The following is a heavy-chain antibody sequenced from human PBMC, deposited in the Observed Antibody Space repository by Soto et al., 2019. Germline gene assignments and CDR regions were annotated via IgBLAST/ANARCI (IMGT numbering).Heavy chain of an antibody. CDR1: GFTFSDYY. D-gene: IGHD1-26*01. CDR2: ISSSSSYT. V-gene: IGHV3-11*05. J-gene: IGHJ4*02. Sequence: QVQLVESGGGLVKPGGSLRLSCAASGFTFSDYYMSWIRQAPGKGLEYVSYISSSSSYTNYADSVKGRFTISRDNAKNSLYLQMNSLRAEDTAVYYCASMXVRXSYAIGSDYWGQGTLVTVSS. CDR3: ASMXVRXSYAIGSDY.